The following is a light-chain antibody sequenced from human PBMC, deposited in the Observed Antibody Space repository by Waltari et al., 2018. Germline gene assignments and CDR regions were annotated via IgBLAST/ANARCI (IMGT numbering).Light chain of an antibody. CDR3: HQRRNWPGT. J-gene: IGKJ1*01. CDR2: DAS. Sequence: VLTQSPATLSLSPGDSATLPCRASQNIINFLAWYQQKPGQAPRLLIFDASKRATGIPARFSGSGSGTDFTLTISSLEPEDFAVYYCHQRRNWPGTFGQGTKVEIK. CDR1: QNIINF. V-gene: IGKV3-11*01.